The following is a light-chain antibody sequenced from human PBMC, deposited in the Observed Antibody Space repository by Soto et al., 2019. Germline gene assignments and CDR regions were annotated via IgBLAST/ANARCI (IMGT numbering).Light chain of an antibody. CDR3: QQDGRSLWK. V-gene: IGKV3-20*01. CDR1: QSVSIGH. J-gene: IGKJ1*01. CDR2: GAS. Sequence: DIVFAQSPGTLSLSPGERGSLSCRASQSVSIGHLAWYQKKPGQAPRLLIYGASSRASGIPDRFSGSGSGTGFTLTISRMESEDYAGYCFQQDGRSLWKSGQRTRV.